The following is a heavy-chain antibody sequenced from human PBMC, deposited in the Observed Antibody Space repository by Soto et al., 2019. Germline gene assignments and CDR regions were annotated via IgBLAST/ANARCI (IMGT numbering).Heavy chain of an antibody. CDR3: TGDPGLRNGDPD. J-gene: IGHJ4*02. V-gene: IGHV4-4*02. Sequence: QVHLQESGPGLVKPSGTLSLTCAVFGGSVSGGDWWSWVRQPPGMGLEWIGDIYSGSTNYNPSLKSRVTISVDQSKNQLSLTLTSVTAADTSVYYCTGDPGLRNGDPDWGQGTLVTVSS. D-gene: IGHD2-15*01. CDR2: IYSGST. CDR1: GGSVSGGDW.